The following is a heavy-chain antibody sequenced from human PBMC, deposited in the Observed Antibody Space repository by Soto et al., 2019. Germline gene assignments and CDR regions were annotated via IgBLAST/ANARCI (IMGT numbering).Heavy chain of an antibody. J-gene: IGHJ2*01. V-gene: IGHV3-23*01. CDR1: GFTFSSYA. CDR2: ISGSGGST. Sequence: PGGSVRLSCAASGFTFSSYAMSWVRQAPGKGLEWVSAISGSGGSTYYADSVKGRFTISRDNSKNTLYLQMNSLRAEDTAVYYCAKEAPPXYDYVCGSYRGSRYFDLWGRGTLVTVSS. D-gene: IGHD3-16*02. CDR3: AKEAPPXYDYVCGSYRGSRYFDL.